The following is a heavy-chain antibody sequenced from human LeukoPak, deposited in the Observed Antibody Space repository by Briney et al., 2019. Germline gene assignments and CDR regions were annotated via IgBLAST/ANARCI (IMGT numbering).Heavy chain of an antibody. Sequence: GGSLSLSCAASGFTFSSYAMHWVRQAPGKGLEWVAVISYDGSNKYYADSVKGRFTISRDNSKNTLYLQMNSLGAEDTAVYYCARGIVVVVAANDLIDYWGQGTLVTVSS. J-gene: IGHJ4*02. CDR2: ISYDGSNK. CDR3: ARGIVVVVAANDLIDY. V-gene: IGHV3-30*04. CDR1: GFTFSSYA. D-gene: IGHD2-15*01.